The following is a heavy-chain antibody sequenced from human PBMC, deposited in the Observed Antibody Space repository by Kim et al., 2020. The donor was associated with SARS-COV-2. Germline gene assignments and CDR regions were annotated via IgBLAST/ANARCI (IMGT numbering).Heavy chain of an antibody. Sequence: GGSLRLSCAASGFTFSDYYMSWIRQAPGKGLEWVSYISSSSSYTNYADSVKGRFTISRDNAKNSLYLQMNSLRAEDTAVYYCARGGSRPVGAMPSNNWFDPWGQGTLVTVSS. CDR3: ARGGSRPVGAMPSNNWFDP. J-gene: IGHJ5*02. D-gene: IGHD1-26*01. V-gene: IGHV3-11*06. CDR2: ISSSSSYT. CDR1: GFTFSDYY.